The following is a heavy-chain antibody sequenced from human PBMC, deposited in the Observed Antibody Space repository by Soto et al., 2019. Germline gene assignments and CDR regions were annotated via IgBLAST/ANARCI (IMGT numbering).Heavy chain of an antibody. CDR1: GFTFSSYA. D-gene: IGHD5-18*01. CDR3: AKDSGYGYAHYYGGGYLLDF. V-gene: IGHV3-23*01. CDR2: ISGSGGST. J-gene: IGHJ4*02. Sequence: GGSLRLSCAASGFTFSSYAMCWVRQAPGKGLEWVSAISGSGGSTYYADSVKGRFTISRDNSKNTLYLQMNSLRAEDTAVYYCAKDSGYGYAHYYGGGYLLDFWGQGTLVTVSS.